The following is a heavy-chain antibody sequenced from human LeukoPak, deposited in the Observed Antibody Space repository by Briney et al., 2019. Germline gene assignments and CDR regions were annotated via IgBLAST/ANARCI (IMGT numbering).Heavy chain of an antibody. Sequence: VASVKVSCKASGGTFSSYAISWVRQAPGQGLEWMGGIIPIFGTANYAQKFQGRVTITADESTSTAYMELSSLRSEDTAVYYCACEGRYSYGYVVWGQGTLVTVSS. J-gene: IGHJ4*02. CDR2: IIPIFGTA. D-gene: IGHD5-18*01. V-gene: IGHV1-69*01. CDR3: ACEGRYSYGYVV. CDR1: GGTFSSYA.